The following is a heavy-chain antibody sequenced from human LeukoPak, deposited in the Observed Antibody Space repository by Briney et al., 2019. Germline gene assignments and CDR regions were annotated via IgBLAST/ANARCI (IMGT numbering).Heavy chain of an antibody. CDR3: ARDLSTMVRGVIGLGY. Sequence: GASVKVSCKASGYTFTGYYMHWVRQAPGQGLEWMGRINPSSGGTNYAQKFQGRVTMTRDTSVSTAYMELSRLRSDDTAVYYCARDLSTMVRGVIGLGYWGQGTLVTVSS. CDR2: INPSSGGT. V-gene: IGHV1-2*06. CDR1: GYTFTGYY. D-gene: IGHD3-10*01. J-gene: IGHJ4*02.